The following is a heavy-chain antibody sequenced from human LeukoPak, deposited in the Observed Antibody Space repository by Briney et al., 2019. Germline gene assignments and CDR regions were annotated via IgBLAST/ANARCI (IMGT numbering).Heavy chain of an antibody. CDR2: ISYDGSNK. CDR3: ARGRGYCSSTSCPLDAFDI. J-gene: IGHJ3*02. D-gene: IGHD2-2*01. V-gene: IGHV3-30*01. Sequence: GGSLRLSWAASGFTFSSYAMHWGRQAPGKGLEWEAVISYDGSNKYYADSVKGRFTISRDNSKNTLYLQMNSLRAEDTAVYYCARGRGYCSSTSCPLDAFDIWGQGTMVTVSS. CDR1: GFTFSSYA.